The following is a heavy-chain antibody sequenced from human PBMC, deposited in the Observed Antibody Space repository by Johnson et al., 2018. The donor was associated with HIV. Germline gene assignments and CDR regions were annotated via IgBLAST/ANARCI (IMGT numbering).Heavy chain of an antibody. CDR2: IRYDGSYK. Sequence: QVQLVESGGGVVQPGGSPRLSCAASDFTFSSYGMHWVRQAPGKGLEWVAFIRYDGSYKYYVDSVKGRFTISRDNSKNTLYLQMNSLRAEDTAVYYCSKDQFHKGGGSLVDGFDIWGQGTMVTVSS. J-gene: IGHJ3*02. D-gene: IGHD2-15*01. CDR3: SKDQFHKGGGSLVDGFDI. CDR1: DFTFSSYG. V-gene: IGHV3-30*02.